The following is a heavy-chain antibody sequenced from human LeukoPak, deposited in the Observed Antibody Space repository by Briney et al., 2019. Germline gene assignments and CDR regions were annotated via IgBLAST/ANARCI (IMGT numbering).Heavy chain of an antibody. CDR2: ISWNSGSI. D-gene: IGHD3-10*01. J-gene: IGHJ6*02. Sequence: GGSLRLSCAASGFTFDDYAMHWVRQAPGKGLEWVSGISWNSGSIGYADSVKGRFTISRDNAKNSLYLQMNSLRAEDTALYYCAKDIRERPKIWITMVRGVISLRVSGMDVWGQGTTVTVSS. V-gene: IGHV3-9*01. CDR3: AKDIRERPKIWITMVRGVISLRVSGMDV. CDR1: GFTFDDYA.